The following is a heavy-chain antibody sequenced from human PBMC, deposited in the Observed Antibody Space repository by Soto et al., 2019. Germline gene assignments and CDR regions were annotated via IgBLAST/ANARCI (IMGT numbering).Heavy chain of an antibody. CDR1: GYTFTSYA. CDR3: ARGLGGYDYGDYGPGDY. D-gene: IGHD4-17*01. V-gene: IGHV1-3*01. CDR2: INAGNGNT. Sequence: QVQLVQSGAEVKKPGASVKVSCKASGYTFTSYAMHWVRQAPGQRLEWMGWINAGNGNTKYSQKFQGRVTITRDTSASKAYMELSSLRSEDTAVYYCARGLGGYDYGDYGPGDYWGQGTLVTVSS. J-gene: IGHJ4*02.